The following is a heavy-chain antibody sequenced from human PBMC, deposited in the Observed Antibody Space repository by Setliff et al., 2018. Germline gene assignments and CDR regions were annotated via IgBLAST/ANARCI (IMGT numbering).Heavy chain of an antibody. CDR1: GFNFDVFG. CDR2: ISWNGGRT. V-gene: IGHV3-20*04. J-gene: IGHJ4*02. D-gene: IGHD1-1*01. Sequence: PGGSLRLSCAASGFNFDVFGMGWVRQAPGMGLEWVSDISWNGGRTNYADSVKGRFTISRDNAKNSLYLQMNSLRAEDTAVYYCARGRQLERQSPPDYWGQGTLVTVSS. CDR3: ARGRQLERQSPPDY.